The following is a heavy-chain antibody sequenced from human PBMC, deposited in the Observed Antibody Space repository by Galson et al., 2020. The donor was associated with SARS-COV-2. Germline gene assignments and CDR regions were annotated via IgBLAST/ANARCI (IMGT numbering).Heavy chain of an antibody. Sequence: QLGESLKIPCAAPGFSLSSSGMHLVRQAPGTGLGWLAVVFYDGVTKYYADSVRGRFTISRDTSKNTLSMQMDNLRAEDTAVYYCARSRDGYKHGQHWGQGTLVTVSS. J-gene: IGHJ4*02. V-gene: IGHV3-33*01. CDR1: GFSLSSSG. D-gene: IGHD5-12*01. CDR3: ARSRDGYKHGQH. CDR2: VFYDGVTK.